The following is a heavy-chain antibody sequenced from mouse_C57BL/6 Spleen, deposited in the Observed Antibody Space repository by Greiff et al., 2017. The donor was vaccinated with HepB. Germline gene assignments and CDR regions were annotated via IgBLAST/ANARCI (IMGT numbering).Heavy chain of an antibody. CDR3: AISYRAMDY. V-gene: IGHV1-54*01. CDR2: INPGSGGT. CDR1: GYAFTNYL. J-gene: IGHJ4*01. Sequence: QVQLQQSGAELVRPGPSVKVSCKASGYAFTNYLIEWVKQRTGQGLEWIGVINPGSGGTNYNEKFKGKATLTADKSSSTAYMQLSSLTSEDSAIYFCAISYRAMDYWGQGTSVTVSS.